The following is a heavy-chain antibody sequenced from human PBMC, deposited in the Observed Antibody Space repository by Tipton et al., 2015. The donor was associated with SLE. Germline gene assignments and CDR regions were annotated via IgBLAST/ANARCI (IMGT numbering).Heavy chain of an antibody. D-gene: IGHD2-8*02. J-gene: IGHJ5*02. CDR3: AGQIYPGLVVYAHNWFDP. V-gene: IGHV4-59*08. CDR1: GGSMTNYY. CDR2: VHYSGST. Sequence: TLSLTCIVSGGSMTNYYWSWIRHPPGKGLEWIGYVHYSGSTNYNPSLQSRVTVPVDTSKNHFSLTLSSVTAADTAVYYCAGQIYPGLVVYAHNWFDPWGQGTLVSVSS.